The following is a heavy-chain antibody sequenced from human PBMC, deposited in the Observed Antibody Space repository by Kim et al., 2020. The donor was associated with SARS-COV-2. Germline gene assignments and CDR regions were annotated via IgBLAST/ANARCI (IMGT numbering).Heavy chain of an antibody. CDR1: GFTFSSYA. CDR3: ARGSGSPYFDY. D-gene: IGHD3-10*01. J-gene: IGHJ4*02. V-gene: IGHV3-33*01. Sequence: GGSLRLSCAASGFTFSSYAMHWVRQAPGKGLEWVAVIWYDGSNKYYADSVKGRFTISRDNSKNTLYLQMNSLRAEDTAVYYCARGSGSPYFDYWGQGTLVTVSS. CDR2: IWYDGSNK.